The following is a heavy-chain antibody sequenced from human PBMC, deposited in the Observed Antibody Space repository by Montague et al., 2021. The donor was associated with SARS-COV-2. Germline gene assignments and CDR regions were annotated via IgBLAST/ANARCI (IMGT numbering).Heavy chain of an antibody. D-gene: IGHD3-10*01. CDR3: ARSLDPSGTYYLPY. CDR1: GGSIGSYY. J-gene: IGHJ4*02. Sequence: ETLSLTCSVSGGSIGSYYWSWLRQPPGKGLEWIGHIHYSGSNTNSPSFKSRVTISIDTPKNQFSLKLSSVTAADTAVYYCARSLDPSGTYYLPYWGQGTLVTVSS. CDR2: IHYSGSN. V-gene: IGHV4-59*01.